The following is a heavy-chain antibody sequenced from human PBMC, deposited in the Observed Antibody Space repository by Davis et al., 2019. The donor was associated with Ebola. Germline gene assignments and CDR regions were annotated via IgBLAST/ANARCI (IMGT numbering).Heavy chain of an antibody. V-gene: IGHV3-74*03. D-gene: IGHD1-26*01. CDR2: IDSDGGFT. CDR1: GFTFKNYW. Sequence: GESLKISCAASGFTFKNYWMHWVRQAPGKGLVWVSLIDSDGGFTTYADSVKGRFTISRDNSKNTLYLQVNSLRAEDTAVYYCSKDRSRSGTFRSGDVWGKGTTVTVSS. J-gene: IGHJ6*04. CDR3: SKDRSRSGTFRSGDV.